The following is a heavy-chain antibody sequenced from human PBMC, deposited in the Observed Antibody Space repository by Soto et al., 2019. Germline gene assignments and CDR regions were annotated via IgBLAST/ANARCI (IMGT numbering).Heavy chain of an antibody. Sequence: EVQLVESGGVVVQPGVSLRLSCAASGLNFEDYTMHWVRQAPGKGLEWVSLISWDGGSTYYADSVKGRFTISRDNSKKSLYLQMYSLRTEDTALYYCANGSVAVAGTLDYWGQGTLVTVSS. CDR2: ISWDGGST. CDR3: ANGSVAVAGTLDY. J-gene: IGHJ4*02. D-gene: IGHD6-19*01. V-gene: IGHV3-43*01. CDR1: GLNFEDYT.